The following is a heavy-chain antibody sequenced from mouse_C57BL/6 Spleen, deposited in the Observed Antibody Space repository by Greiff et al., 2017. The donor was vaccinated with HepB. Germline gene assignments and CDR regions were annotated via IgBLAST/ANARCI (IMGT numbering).Heavy chain of an antibody. J-gene: IGHJ4*01. CDR3: ARMGGLRLAMDY. Sequence: QLKQPGAELVKPGASVKMSCKASGYTFTSYWITWVKQRPGQGLEWIGDIYPGSGSTNYNEKFKSKATLTVDTSSSTAYMQLSSLTSEDSAVYYCARMGGLRLAMDYWGQGTSVTVSS. D-gene: IGHD2-4*01. CDR1: GYTFTSYW. V-gene: IGHV1-55*01. CDR2: IYPGSGST.